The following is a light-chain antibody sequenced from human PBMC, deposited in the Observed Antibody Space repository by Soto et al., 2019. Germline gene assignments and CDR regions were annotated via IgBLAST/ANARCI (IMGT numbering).Light chain of an antibody. CDR2: GNS. V-gene: IGLV1-40*01. CDR3: QSYDSSLSGPRV. J-gene: IGLJ1*01. Sequence: QPVLTQPPSVSGAPGQRVTISCTGSSSNIGAGYDVHWYQQLPGTAPKLLIYGNSNRPSGVPDRFSGSKSGTSASLAITGLQAEDEDDYYCQSYDSSLSGPRVFGTGTKLTVL. CDR1: SSNIGAGYD.